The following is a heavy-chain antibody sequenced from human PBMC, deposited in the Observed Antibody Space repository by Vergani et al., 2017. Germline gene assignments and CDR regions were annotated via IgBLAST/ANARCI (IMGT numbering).Heavy chain of an antibody. D-gene: IGHD6-19*01. V-gene: IGHV3-49*03. CDR3: TRDLDSSGWYGVWFDP. CDR2: IRSKAYGGTT. J-gene: IGHJ5*02. Sequence: EVQLVESGGGLVQPGRSLRLSCTASGFTFGDYAMSWFRQAPGKGLEWVGFIRSKAYGGTTEYAASVKGRFTISRDDSKSIAYLQMNSLNTEDTAVYYCTRDLDSSGWYGVWFDPWGQGTLVTVSS. CDR1: GFTFGDYA.